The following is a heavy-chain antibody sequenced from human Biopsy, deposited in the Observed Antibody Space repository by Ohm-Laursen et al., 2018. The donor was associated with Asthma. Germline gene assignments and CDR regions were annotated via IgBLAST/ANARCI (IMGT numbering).Heavy chain of an antibody. D-gene: IGHD3-9*01. CDR2: INAGNGNT. CDR3: ARTYYDFLTGQVNDAFDI. V-gene: IGHV1-3*01. J-gene: IGHJ3*02. Sequence: ASVKVSCKASGYTFINYAIHWVRQAPGQRLEWMGWINAGNGNTKYSQKVQGRVTITRDTSASTAYMELSSLRSEDTAVYYCARTYYDFLTGQVNDAFDIWGQGTMVTVPS. CDR1: GYTFINYA.